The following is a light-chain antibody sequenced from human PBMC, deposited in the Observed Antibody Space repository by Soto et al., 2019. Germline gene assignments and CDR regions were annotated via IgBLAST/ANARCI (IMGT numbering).Light chain of an antibody. V-gene: IGKV1-33*01. CDR3: LHDYSYPRT. CDR2: DAS. Sequence: DIQRTQSPSSLSASVGDRVTITCKASQDISNYLNWYQQKPGKAPKLLIYDASNLETGVPSRFSGSGSGADFTLTIRSLQPEDSATYYCLHDYSYPRTFGQGTKVDI. J-gene: IGKJ1*01. CDR1: QDISNY.